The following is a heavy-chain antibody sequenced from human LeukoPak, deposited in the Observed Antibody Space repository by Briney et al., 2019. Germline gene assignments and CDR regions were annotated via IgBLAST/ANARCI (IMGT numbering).Heavy chain of an antibody. Sequence: SETLSLTCAVFGYSISSGYYWGWIRQPPGRGLEWIGSIYHSGSTYYNPSLKSRVTISVDTSKNQFSLKLSSVTAADTAVYYCARLLREWLNFDYWGQGTLVTVSS. J-gene: IGHJ4*02. CDR2: IYHSGST. CDR1: GYSISSGYY. CDR3: ARLLREWLNFDY. D-gene: IGHD3-3*01. V-gene: IGHV4-38-2*01.